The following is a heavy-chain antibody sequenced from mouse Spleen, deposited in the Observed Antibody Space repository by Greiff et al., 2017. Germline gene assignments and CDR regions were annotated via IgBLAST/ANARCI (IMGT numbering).Heavy chain of an antibody. CDR3: ARPYGNYAMDY. Sequence: EVKLVESGGGLVQPGGSLKLSCATSGFTFSDYYMYWVRQTPEKRLEWVAYISNGGGSTYYPDTVKGRFTISRDNAKNTLYLQMSRLKSEDTAMYYCARPYGNYAMDYWGQGTSVTVSS. V-gene: IGHV5-12*02. J-gene: IGHJ4*01. CDR2: ISNGGGST. CDR1: GFTFSDYY. D-gene: IGHD2-10*02.